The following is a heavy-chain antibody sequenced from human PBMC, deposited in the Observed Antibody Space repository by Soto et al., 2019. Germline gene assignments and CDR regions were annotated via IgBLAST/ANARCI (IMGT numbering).Heavy chain of an antibody. D-gene: IGHD2-8*01. V-gene: IGHV3-48*03. CDR2: ISDDGTSM. CDR3: ATAPGGVFQYAMDV. J-gene: IGHJ6*02. CDR1: GFTFRNYE. Sequence: GGSLRLSCTASGFTFRNYEMSWVRRAPGKGLEWLSYISDDGTSMQYAESVKGRFTISRDNSKNSVYLQMSSLGGDDTAVYFCATAPGGVFQYAMDVWGQGVTVTVSS.